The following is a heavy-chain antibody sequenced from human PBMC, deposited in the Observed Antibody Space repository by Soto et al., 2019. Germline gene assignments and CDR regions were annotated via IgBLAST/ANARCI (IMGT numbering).Heavy chain of an antibody. V-gene: IGHV3-23*01. CDR2: ISGSGSST. J-gene: IGHJ4*02. CDR1: GFTFSSSA. Sequence: EVQLLESGGGLVQPGGSLRLSCAASGFTFSSSAMSWVRQAPGKGLEWVSGISGSGSSTYYTNSVKGRFNIARDNSKNTLYLQMNNLRTEDTAVYFCAKGRKPDHGDALCSFDYWGQGTLVTVSS. CDR3: AKGRKPDHGDALCSFDY. D-gene: IGHD4-17*01.